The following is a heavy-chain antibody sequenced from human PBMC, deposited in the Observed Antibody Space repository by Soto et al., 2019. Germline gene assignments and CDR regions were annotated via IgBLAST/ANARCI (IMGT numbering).Heavy chain of an antibody. CDR2: ISGSGGST. Sequence: GGSLRLSCAASGFTFSSYAMSWVRQAPGKGLEWVSAISGSGGSTYYTDSVKGRLTISRDNSKNTLYLQMNSLRAEDTAVYYCAKYTPYSSSSHYYYYYMDVWGKGTTVTVSS. D-gene: IGHD6-6*01. CDR1: GFTFSSYA. CDR3: AKYTPYSSSSHYYYYYMDV. J-gene: IGHJ6*03. V-gene: IGHV3-23*01.